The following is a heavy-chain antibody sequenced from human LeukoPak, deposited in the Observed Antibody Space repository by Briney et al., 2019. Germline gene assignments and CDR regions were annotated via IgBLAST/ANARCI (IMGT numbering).Heavy chain of an antibody. J-gene: IGHJ4*02. V-gene: IGHV1-2*06. CDR2: INPSSGGT. Sequence: GASVKVSCTASGYTFTGYYMHWVRQAPGQGLEWVGRINPSSGGTNYAQKFQGRVTMTRDTSISTAYMELSSLRSDDTAVYYCARTDGVDYWGQGTLVTVSS. D-gene: IGHD4-17*01. CDR3: ARTDGVDY. CDR1: GYTFTGYY.